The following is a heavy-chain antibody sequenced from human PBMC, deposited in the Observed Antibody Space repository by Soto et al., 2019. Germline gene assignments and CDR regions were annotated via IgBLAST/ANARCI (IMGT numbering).Heavy chain of an antibody. CDR2: ISAYNGDT. Sequence: GASVKVSCKASGYTFRSYGISWVRQAPGQGLEWVGWISAYNGDTHYAPKFQDRITLTTETSTDTAYMELRSLRLDDTAVYYCARDWSRYYDNNGLIWFYWGQGSLVTVSS. CDR1: GYTFRSYG. CDR3: ARDWSRYYDNNGLIWFY. V-gene: IGHV1-18*04. D-gene: IGHD3-22*01. J-gene: IGHJ4*02.